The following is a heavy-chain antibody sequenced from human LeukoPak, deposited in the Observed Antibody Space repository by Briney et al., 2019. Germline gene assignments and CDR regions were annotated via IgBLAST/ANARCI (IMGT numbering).Heavy chain of an antibody. V-gene: IGHV3-23*01. CDR3: AKLRRGCSSTSCYGQYYFDY. D-gene: IGHD2-2*01. J-gene: IGHJ4*02. Sequence: GGSLRLSCAASGFTFSSFAMSWVRQAPGKGLEWVSAISGSGGSTYYADSVKGRFTISRDNSKNTLYLQMNSLRAEDTAVYYCAKLRRGCSSTSCYGQYYFDYWGQGTLVTVSS. CDR1: GFTFSSFA. CDR2: ISGSGGST.